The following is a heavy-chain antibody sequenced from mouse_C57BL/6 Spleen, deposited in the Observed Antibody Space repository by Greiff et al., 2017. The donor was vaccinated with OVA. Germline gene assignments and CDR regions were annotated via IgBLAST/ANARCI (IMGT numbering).Heavy chain of an antibody. V-gene: IGHV1-82*01. CDR3: ARDYYGSSYD. CDR1: GYAFSSSW. J-gene: IGHJ2*01. D-gene: IGHD1-1*01. Sequence: VQRVESGPELVKPGASVKISCKASGYAFSSSWMNWVKQRPGKGLEWIGRIYPGDGDTNYNGKFKGKATLTADKSSSTAYMQLSSLTSEDSAVYFCARDYYGSSYDWGQGTTLTVSS. CDR2: IYPGDGDT.